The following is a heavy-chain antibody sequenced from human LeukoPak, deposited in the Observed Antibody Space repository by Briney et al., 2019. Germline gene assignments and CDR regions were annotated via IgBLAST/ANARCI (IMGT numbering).Heavy chain of an antibody. CDR2: IYYSGST. CDR1: GGSISSSSYY. Sequence: SETLPLTCTVSGGSISSSSYYWGWIRQPPGKGLEWIGSIYYSGSTYYNPSLKSRVTISVDTSKNQFSLKLSPVTAADTAVYYCARDWATVTELDYWGQGTLVTVSS. D-gene: IGHD4-17*01. V-gene: IGHV4-39*02. J-gene: IGHJ4*02. CDR3: ARDWATVTELDY.